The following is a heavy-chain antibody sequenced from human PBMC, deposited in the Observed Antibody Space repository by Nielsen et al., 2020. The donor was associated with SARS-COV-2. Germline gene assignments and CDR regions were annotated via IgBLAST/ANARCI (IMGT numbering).Heavy chain of an antibody. CDR1: GFMFSTYA. Sequence: GSLRLSCAASGFMFSTYAMSWVRQAPGKGLEWVSGIIGSGGRTHYADSVEGRFTISRDNSKNKLYLQMNSLRAEDTAVYYCAKAFRSSDWVRAATDFWGQGTLVTVSS. V-gene: IGHV3-23*01. D-gene: IGHD6-25*01. J-gene: IGHJ4*02. CDR3: AKAFRSSDWVRAATDF. CDR2: IIGSGGRT.